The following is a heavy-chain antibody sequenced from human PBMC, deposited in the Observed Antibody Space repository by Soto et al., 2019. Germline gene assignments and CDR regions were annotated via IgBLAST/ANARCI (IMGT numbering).Heavy chain of an antibody. CDR2: ISGSGGST. Sequence: PGGSLGLSCAASGFTFSSYAMSWVRQAPGKGLEWVSAISGSGGSTYYADSVKGRFTISRDNSKNTLYLQMNSLRAEDTAVYYCAKSDQKISYYYCGMDVWGQGTTVTVSS. J-gene: IGHJ6*02. V-gene: IGHV3-23*01. CDR3: AKSDQKISYYYCGMDV. CDR1: GFTFSSYA.